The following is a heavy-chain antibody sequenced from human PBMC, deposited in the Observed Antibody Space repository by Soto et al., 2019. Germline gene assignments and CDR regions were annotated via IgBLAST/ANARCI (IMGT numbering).Heavy chain of an antibody. V-gene: IGHV2-5*02. CDR3: AHSRPRRLLDY. D-gene: IGHD2-15*01. J-gene: IGHJ4*02. CDR2: IYWDDDK. Sequence: QITLKESGPTLVKPTQTLTLTCTFSGFSLSTSGVGVGWIRQPPGKALEWLALIYWDDDKRYSSSLNSRLTTTTDTPNTQVVLTMTNMDPVDTATYYSAHSRPRRLLDYWGQGPLVTVSS. CDR1: GFSLSTSGVG.